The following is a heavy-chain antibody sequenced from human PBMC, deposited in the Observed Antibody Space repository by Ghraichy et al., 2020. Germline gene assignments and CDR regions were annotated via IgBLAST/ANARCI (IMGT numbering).Heavy chain of an antibody. CDR1: GGSFSGYY. Sequence: SEILSLTCAVYGGSFSGYYWSWIRQPPGKGLEWIGEINHSGSTNYNPSLKSRVTISVDTSKNQFSLKLSSVTAADTAVYYCARHANYYYGMDVWGQGTTVTVSS. CDR3: ARHANYYYGMDV. CDR2: INHSGST. V-gene: IGHV4-34*01. J-gene: IGHJ6*02.